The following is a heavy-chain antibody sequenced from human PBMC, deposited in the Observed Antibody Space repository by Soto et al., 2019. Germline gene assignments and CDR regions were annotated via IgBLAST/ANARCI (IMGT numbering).Heavy chain of an antibody. D-gene: IGHD4-17*01. V-gene: IGHV4-59*08. J-gene: IGHJ4*02. Sequence: TSQTLSLTCTVSGGSISSYYWSWVRQPPGKGLEWIGEINHSGSTNYNPSLKSRVTISVDTSKNQFSLKLSSVTAADTAVYYCARHVSAPDDYGAIQLDCWGQGTLVTXSS. CDR1: GGSISSYY. CDR3: ARHVSAPDDYGAIQLDC. CDR2: INHSGST.